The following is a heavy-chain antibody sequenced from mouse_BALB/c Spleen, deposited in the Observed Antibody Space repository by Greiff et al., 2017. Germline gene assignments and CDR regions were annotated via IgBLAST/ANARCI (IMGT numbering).Heavy chain of an antibody. V-gene: IGHV1S137*01. Sequence: QVQLQQSGAELVRPGVSVKISCKGSGYTFTDYAMHWVKQSHAKSLEWIGVISTYYGDASYNQKFKGKATMTVDKSSSTAYMELARLTSEDSAIYYCARGNGPTRDAMDYWGQGTSVTVSS. D-gene: IGHD1-1*02. CDR1: GYTFTDYA. CDR2: ISTYYGDA. J-gene: IGHJ4*01. CDR3: ARGNGPTRDAMDY.